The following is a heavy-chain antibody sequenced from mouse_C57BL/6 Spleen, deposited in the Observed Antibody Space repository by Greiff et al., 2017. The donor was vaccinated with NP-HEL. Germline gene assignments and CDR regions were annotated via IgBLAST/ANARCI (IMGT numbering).Heavy chain of an antibody. CDR1: GYTFTDYY. V-gene: IGHV1-76*01. J-gene: IGHJ1*03. D-gene: IGHD2-4*01. CDR3: ARWYYDYDGYFDV. Sequence: QVQLQQSGAELVRPGASVKLSCKASGYTFTDYYINWVKQRPGQGLEWIARIYPGSGNTYYNEKFKGKATLTAEKSSSTAYMQLSSLTSEDSAVYFCARWYYDYDGYFDVWGTGTTVTVSS. CDR2: IYPGSGNT.